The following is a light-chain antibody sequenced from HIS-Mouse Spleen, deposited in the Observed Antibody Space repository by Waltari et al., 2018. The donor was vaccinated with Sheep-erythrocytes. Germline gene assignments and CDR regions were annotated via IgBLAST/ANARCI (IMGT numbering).Light chain of an antibody. CDR1: ALPTQY. Sequence: SYELTQPPSVSVSPGQTARITCSGDALPTQYAYWYQRKPGQAPVLGIYKDSKRPSGVPDRLSGSKSGNTASLTISGLQAEDEADYYCCSYAGSYNHVFATGTKVTVL. V-gene: IGLV3-25*02. J-gene: IGLJ1*01. CDR2: KDS. CDR3: CSYAGSYNHV.